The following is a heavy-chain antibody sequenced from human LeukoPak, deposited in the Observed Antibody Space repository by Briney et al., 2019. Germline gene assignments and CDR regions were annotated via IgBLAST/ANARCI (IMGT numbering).Heavy chain of an antibody. CDR2: ISSSGSTI. V-gene: IGHV3-48*03. CDR1: GFTFSYYA. J-gene: IGHJ4*02. D-gene: IGHD3-16*01. Sequence: PGGSLRLSCAASGFTFSYYAMNWVRQAPGKGLEWVSYISSSGSTIYYADSVKGRFTISRDNAKNSLYLQMNSLRAEDTAVYYCARESELGEGMDYWGQGTLVTVSS. CDR3: ARESELGEGMDY.